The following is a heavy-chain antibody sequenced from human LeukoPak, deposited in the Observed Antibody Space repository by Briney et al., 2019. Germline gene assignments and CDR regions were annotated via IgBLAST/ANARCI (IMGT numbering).Heavy chain of an antibody. V-gene: IGHV4-39*01. D-gene: IGHD2-8*01. Sequence: SETLSLTCTVSGASISSSSYYWGWIRQPPGKGLEWIGSIYYSGSTYYNPSLKSRVTISVDTSKNQFSLKLSSVTAADTAVYYCATSYIVLMWGGFDPWGQGTLVTVSS. J-gene: IGHJ5*02. CDR1: GASISSSSYY. CDR3: ATSYIVLMWGGFDP. CDR2: IYYSGST.